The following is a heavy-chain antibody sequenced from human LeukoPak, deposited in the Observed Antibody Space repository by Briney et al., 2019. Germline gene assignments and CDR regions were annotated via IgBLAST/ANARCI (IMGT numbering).Heavy chain of an antibody. Sequence: QAGGSLRLSCAASGFTFSSYGMHWVRQAPGKGLEWVAVISYDGSNKYYADSVKGRFTISRDNSKNTLYLQTNSLRAEDTAVYYCAKFPSPSSSFDYWGQGTLVTVSS. J-gene: IGHJ4*02. CDR1: GFTFSSYG. CDR3: AKFPSPSSSFDY. V-gene: IGHV3-30*18. D-gene: IGHD2-2*01. CDR2: ISYDGSNK.